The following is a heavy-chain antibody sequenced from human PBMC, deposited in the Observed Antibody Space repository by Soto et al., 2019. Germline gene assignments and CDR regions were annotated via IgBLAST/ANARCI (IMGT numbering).Heavy chain of an antibody. V-gene: IGHV4-39*01. J-gene: IGHJ6*02. CDR3: ARRRRVAEDSSGYYQAYYGMDV. Sequence: PSAPLSLTCTVSGSSISSSRYYWGWISQPPGKGLEWIGSIYYSGSTYYNPSLKSRVTISVDTSKNQFSLKLSSVTAADTAVYYCARRRRVAEDSSGYYQAYYGMDVWGQGTTVTVSS. CDR2: IYYSGST. D-gene: IGHD3-22*01. CDR1: GSSISSSRYY.